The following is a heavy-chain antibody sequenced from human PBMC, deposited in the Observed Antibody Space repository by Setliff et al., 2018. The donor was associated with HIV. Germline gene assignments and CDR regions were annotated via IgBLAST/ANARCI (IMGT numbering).Heavy chain of an antibody. J-gene: IGHJ3*01. CDR2: IKPDGSEK. D-gene: IGHD3-3*01. Sequence: GGSLRLSCAASGFTFSNYWMSWVRQTPGKGLEWVANIKPDGSEKYYVDSVKGRFTISRDNAENSLYLQMNSLRAEDTAVYYCVRDPGGIFDAFDVWGQGTMVTVSS. CDR3: VRDPGGIFDAFDV. CDR1: GFTFSNYW. V-gene: IGHV3-7*01.